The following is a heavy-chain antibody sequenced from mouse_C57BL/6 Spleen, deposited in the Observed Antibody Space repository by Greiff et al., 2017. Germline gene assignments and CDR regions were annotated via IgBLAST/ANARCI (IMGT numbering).Heavy chain of an antibody. V-gene: IGHV1-50*01. CDR2: IDPSDSYT. Sequence: QVQLQQPGAELVKPGASVKLSCKASGYTFTSYWMQWVKQRPGQGLEWIGEIDPSDSYTNYNQKFKGKATLTVDTSSSTAYMQLSSLTSEDSAVYYCARSWDYYGSSHWYFDVWGTGTTVTVSS. D-gene: IGHD1-1*01. CDR1: GYTFTSYW. J-gene: IGHJ1*03. CDR3: ARSWDYYGSSHWYFDV.